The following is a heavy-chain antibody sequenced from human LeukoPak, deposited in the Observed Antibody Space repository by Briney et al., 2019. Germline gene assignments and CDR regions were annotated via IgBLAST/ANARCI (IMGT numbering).Heavy chain of an antibody. CDR1: EFTFSSYA. CDR3: AKKTSPGIAAAVGY. Sequence: GGSLRLSCAASEFTFSSYAMSWVRQAPGKGLEWVSAISGSGGSTYYADSVKGRFTISRDNSKNTLYLQMNSLRAEDTAVYYCAKKTSPGIAAAVGYWGQGTLVTVSS. J-gene: IGHJ4*02. CDR2: ISGSGGST. D-gene: IGHD6-13*01. V-gene: IGHV3-23*01.